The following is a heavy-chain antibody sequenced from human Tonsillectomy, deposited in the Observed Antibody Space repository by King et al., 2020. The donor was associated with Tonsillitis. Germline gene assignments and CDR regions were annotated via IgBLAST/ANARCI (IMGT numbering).Heavy chain of an antibody. J-gene: IGHJ4*02. CDR2: IWYDGSNK. V-gene: IGHV3-33*08. Sequence: AQLVQSGGGVVQPGRSLRLYCAASGFTFSRYGMHWVRQAPGKGLECVVVIWYDGSNKYYADPVKGRFTISRDNSKNTLYLQMNSLRAEDTAVYYCARAVHYYDSSGYGPDYWGQGTLVTVSS. CDR1: GFTFSRYG. CDR3: ARAVHYYDSSGYGPDY. D-gene: IGHD3-22*01.